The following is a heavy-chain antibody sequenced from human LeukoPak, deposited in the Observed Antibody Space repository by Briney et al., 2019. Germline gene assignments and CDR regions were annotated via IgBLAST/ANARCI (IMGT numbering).Heavy chain of an antibody. CDR2: ISGYNGNT. CDR1: GYNFASYG. CDR3: ARDRLTSSSFRYYYTTAGYQSDAFDV. D-gene: IGHD2/OR15-2a*01. Sequence: ASVKVSCKTSGYNFASYGINWVRQAPGQGLEWMGWISGYNGNTDYAQNFQGRVTMTRDTSTSTVYMELRSLRSDDTAVYYCARDRLTSSSFRYYYTTAGYQSDAFDVWGRGTMVTVSS. V-gene: IGHV1-18*01. J-gene: IGHJ3*01.